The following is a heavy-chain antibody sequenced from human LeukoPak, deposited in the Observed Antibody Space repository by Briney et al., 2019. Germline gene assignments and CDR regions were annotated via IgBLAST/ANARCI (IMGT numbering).Heavy chain of an antibody. CDR2: INWNGDST. CDR3: ARVGWSTESYYFDY. Sequence: TGGSLRLSCAASGFSFGRYWMSWIRQAPGKGLEWVSAINWNGDSTGYADSVKGRFTISRDNARNSLYLQMSSLRAEDTALYYCARVGWSTESYYFDYWGQGTLVTVSS. D-gene: IGHD2-15*01. CDR1: GFSFGRYW. J-gene: IGHJ4*02. V-gene: IGHV3-20*04.